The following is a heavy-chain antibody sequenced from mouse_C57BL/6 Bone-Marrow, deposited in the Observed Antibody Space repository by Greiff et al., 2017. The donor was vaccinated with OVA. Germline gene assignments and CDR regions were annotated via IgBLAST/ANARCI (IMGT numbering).Heavy chain of an antibody. CDR1: GFNIKDDY. Sequence: LVESGAELVRPGASVTLSCTASGFNIKDDYMHWVKQRPEQGLEWIGWIDPENGDTEYASKFQGKATITADPSSNTAYLQLSSLTSEDTAVYYCTSYGNFDYWGQGTTLTVSS. D-gene: IGHD2-1*01. CDR3: TSYGNFDY. V-gene: IGHV14-4*01. CDR2: IDPENGDT. J-gene: IGHJ2*01.